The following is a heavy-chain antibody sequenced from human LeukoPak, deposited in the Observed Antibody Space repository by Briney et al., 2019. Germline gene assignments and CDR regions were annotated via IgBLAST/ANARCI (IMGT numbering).Heavy chain of an antibody. CDR1: GFTFITYG. CDR2: ISAYDGDT. CDR3: ARANMVRGVGSFFDRNWFDP. V-gene: IGHV1-18*01. D-gene: IGHD3-10*01. J-gene: IGHJ5*02. Sequence: ASVTVSCEASGFTFITYGFGWVRLAPGQGLEWLGWISAYDGDTKYAQKFQGRLTMTTDTSTSTAYMELSRLRSDDTAVYYCARANMVRGVGSFFDRNWFDPWGQGTLVTVSS.